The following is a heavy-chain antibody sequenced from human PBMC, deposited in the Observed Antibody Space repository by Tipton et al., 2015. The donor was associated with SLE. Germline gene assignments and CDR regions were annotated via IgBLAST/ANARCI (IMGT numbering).Heavy chain of an antibody. CDR2: IWYDGSNQ. D-gene: IGHD2-15*01. J-gene: IGHJ3*02. Sequence: RSLRLSCAASGFTFSSHGMHWVRQAPGKGLEWVAVIWYDGSNQNCIDSVKGRFTLSRDNPKNTLYLQMNSLRAEDTAVYYCARDTHGGFDIWGQGTMVTVSS. CDR3: ARDTHGGFDI. CDR1: GFTFSSHG. V-gene: IGHV3-33*01.